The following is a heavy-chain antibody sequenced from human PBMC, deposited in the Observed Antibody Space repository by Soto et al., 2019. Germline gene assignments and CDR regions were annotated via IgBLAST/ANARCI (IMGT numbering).Heavy chain of an antibody. CDR2: IYPGDSDT. CDR1: GYSFTNYW. Sequence: GESLKISCQGSGYSFTNYWIAWVRQMPGKGLEWMGIIYPGDSDTRYSPSFQGQVTISADKSISTAYLQWSSLKVSDTAIYYCARGGYGGSNWYDGYFLYWGQGTLVTVSS. D-gene: IGHD6-13*01. J-gene: IGHJ1*01. CDR3: ARGGYGGSNWYDGYFLY. V-gene: IGHV5-51*01.